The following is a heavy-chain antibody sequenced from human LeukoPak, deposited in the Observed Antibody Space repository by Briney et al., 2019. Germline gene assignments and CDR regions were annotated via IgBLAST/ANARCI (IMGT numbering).Heavy chain of an antibody. Sequence: SQTLSVTCVIFGDSVSSNSAAWNWTRQSPSRGLEWLGKTYDRSKWYNDYAVSLKSRITINPDTSKNQFSLQLNSVTPEDTAVYYCVRGRTGLGGYNDAFDVWGQRTMVTVSS. D-gene: IGHD3-22*01. CDR3: VRGRTGLGGYNDAFDV. J-gene: IGHJ3*01. V-gene: IGHV6-1*01. CDR1: GDSVSSNSAA. CDR2: TYDRSKWYN.